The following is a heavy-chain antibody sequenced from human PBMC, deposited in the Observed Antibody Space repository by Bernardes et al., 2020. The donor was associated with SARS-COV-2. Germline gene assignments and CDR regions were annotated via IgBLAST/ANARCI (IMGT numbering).Heavy chain of an antibody. CDR1: GGSICSYY. J-gene: IGHJ4*02. D-gene: IGHD6-19*01. CDR2: IYTSGST. V-gene: IGHV4-4*07. CDR3: ARGLGSSGGFDY. Sequence: SETLSVTCTVSGGSICSYYCSWIRQPAGKGLEWIGRIYTSGSTNYNPSLKSRVTMSVDTSKNQFSLKLSSVTAADTAVYYCARGLGSSGGFDYWGQGTLVTVSS.